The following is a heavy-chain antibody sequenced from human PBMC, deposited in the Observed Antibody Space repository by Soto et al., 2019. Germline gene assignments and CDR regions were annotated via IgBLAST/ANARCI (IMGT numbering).Heavy chain of an antibody. Sequence: GGSLRLSCAASGFTFSSYAMLWVRQAPGKGLEWVAVISYDGSNKYYADSVKGRFTISRDNSKNTLYLQMNSLRAEDTAVYYCARAGWGSSWRYYGMDVWGQGTTVTVSS. CDR1: GFTFSSYA. V-gene: IGHV3-30-3*01. D-gene: IGHD6-13*01. CDR2: ISYDGSNK. CDR3: ARAGWGSSWRYYGMDV. J-gene: IGHJ6*02.